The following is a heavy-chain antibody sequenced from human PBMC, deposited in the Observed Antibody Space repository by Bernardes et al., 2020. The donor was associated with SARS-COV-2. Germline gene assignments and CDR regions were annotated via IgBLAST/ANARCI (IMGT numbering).Heavy chain of an antibody. Sequence: GGSLRLSCAASGFTFRRYAIYWVRQAPGKGLEYVSGISSNGGSRYYATSVGGRFTISRDNSMNTVYLQMNSLRAEDTAVYYCARDLGGYFQHWGQGTLVTVSS. CDR1: GFTFRRYA. CDR2: ISSNGGSR. V-gene: IGHV3-64*01. D-gene: IGHD3-16*01. J-gene: IGHJ1*01. CDR3: ARDLGGYFQH.